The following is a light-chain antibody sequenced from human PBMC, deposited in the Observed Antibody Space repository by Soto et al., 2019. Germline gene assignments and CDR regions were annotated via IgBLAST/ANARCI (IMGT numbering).Light chain of an antibody. V-gene: IGLV2-14*01. J-gene: IGLJ2*01. Sequence: QSALTQPASASGSPGQSITISCTGTSSDVGGYNHVSWYQHSPGKAPKLILFAVSDRPSGVSHRFSGSKSGNTASLTVSGLQAEDEADYYCCSYTSLSTVVFGGGTKLTVL. CDR1: SSDVGGYNH. CDR2: AVS. CDR3: CSYTSLSTVV.